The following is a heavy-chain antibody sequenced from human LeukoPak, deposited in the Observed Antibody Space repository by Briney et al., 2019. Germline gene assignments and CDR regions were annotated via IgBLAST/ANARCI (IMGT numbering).Heavy chain of an antibody. CDR1: GFTFSSYS. CDR2: INSDGSST. V-gene: IGHV3-74*01. CDR3: SSNWFDP. J-gene: IGHJ5*02. Sequence: GGSLRLSCAASGFTFSSYSMSWVRQAPGKGLVWVSRINSDGSSTHYADSVKGRFTISRDNAKSTLYLQMNSLRAEDTAVYYCSSNWFDPWGQGTLVTVSS.